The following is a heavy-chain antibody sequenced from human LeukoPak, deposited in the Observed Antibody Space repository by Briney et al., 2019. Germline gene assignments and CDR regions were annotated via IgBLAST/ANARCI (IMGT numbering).Heavy chain of an antibody. CDR1: GYTFTSCG. Sequence: ASVKVSCKASGYTFTSCGISWVRQAPGQGLGWMGWISAYNGNTNYAQKLQGRVTMTTDTSTSTAYMELRSLRSDDTAVYYCARDGLSIEYNWGSFAYFDYWGQGTLVTVSS. CDR2: ISAYNGNT. J-gene: IGHJ4*02. D-gene: IGHD7-27*01. V-gene: IGHV1-18*01. CDR3: ARDGLSIEYNWGSFAYFDY.